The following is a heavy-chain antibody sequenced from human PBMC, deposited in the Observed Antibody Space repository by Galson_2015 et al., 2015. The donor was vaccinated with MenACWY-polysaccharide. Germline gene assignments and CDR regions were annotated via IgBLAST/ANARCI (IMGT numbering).Heavy chain of an antibody. CDR3: ARGGDGYGNFDY. Sequence: RINSDGSSTSCADSVKGRFTISRDNAQHMLYLQMNSLRAEDTAVYYCARGGDGYGNFDYWGQGILVTVSS. CDR2: INSDGSST. V-gene: IGHV3-74*01. D-gene: IGHD5-24*01. J-gene: IGHJ4*02.